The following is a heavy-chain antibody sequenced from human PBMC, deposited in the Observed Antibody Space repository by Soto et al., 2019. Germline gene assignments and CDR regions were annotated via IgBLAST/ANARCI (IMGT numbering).Heavy chain of an antibody. D-gene: IGHD6-6*01. Sequence: GGYLRLSCEGSGFTFAMYWMHWVRQVPVKGPVWVARIYNDGTYADYADCVKGRFTIYRDNAKDNLYLHMKDLRAEDSALYHCTSGPQATSARTSAHWGHGTL. CDR1: GFTFAMYW. CDR2: IYNDGTYA. V-gene: IGHV3-74*01. CDR3: TSGPQATSARTSAH. J-gene: IGHJ4*01.